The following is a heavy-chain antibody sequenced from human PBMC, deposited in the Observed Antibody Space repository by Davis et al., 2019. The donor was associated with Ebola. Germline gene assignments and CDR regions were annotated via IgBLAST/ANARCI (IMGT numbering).Heavy chain of an antibody. CDR1: GFTFSSYA. CDR3: VKDRSGGLGGYLFGMDV. Sequence: SLKISCAASGFTFSSYAMHWVRQAPERGLDWVSGINWNSGSVDYADSVKGRFTISRDNAKNSLYLQMNSLRAEDTALYYCVKDRSGGLGGYLFGMDVWGKGTSVTVSS. V-gene: IGHV3-9*01. J-gene: IGHJ6*04. CDR2: INWNSGSV. D-gene: IGHD3-22*01.